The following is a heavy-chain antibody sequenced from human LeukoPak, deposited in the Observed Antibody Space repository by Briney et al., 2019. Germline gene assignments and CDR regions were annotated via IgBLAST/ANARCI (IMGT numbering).Heavy chain of an antibody. D-gene: IGHD2-2*01. J-gene: IGHJ6*03. V-gene: IGHV1-2*02. CDR3: ARRAGYCSSTSCYAPLYYYYYMDV. CDR1: GYTFTGYH. Sequence: ASVKVSCKASGYTFTGYHMHWVRQAPGQGLEWMGWINPNSGGTNYAQKFQGRVTMTRDTSISTAYMELSRLRSDDTAVYYCARRAGYCSSTSCYAPLYYYYYMDVWGKGTTVTVSS. CDR2: INPNSGGT.